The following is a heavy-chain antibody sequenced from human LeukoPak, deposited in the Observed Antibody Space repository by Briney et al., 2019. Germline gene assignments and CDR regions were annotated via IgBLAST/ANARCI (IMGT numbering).Heavy chain of an antibody. J-gene: IGHJ2*01. CDR1: GYTFTSYW. V-gene: IGHV5-51*01. CDR3: ARLGGDTYYFGSASYPNWYFDL. Sequence: GESLKTSCQASGYTFTSYWIGWVRQMPGKGLECMGIIYPDDSDTTYSPSFQGQVTISADKPFSTAYLQWSSLKASDTAIYYCARLGGDTYYFGSASYPNWYFDLWGRGTLVTVSS. CDR2: IYPDDSDT. D-gene: IGHD3-10*01.